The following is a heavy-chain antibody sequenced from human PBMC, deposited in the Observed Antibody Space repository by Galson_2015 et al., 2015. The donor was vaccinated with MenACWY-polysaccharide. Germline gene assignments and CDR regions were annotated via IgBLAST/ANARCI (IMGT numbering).Heavy chain of an antibody. J-gene: IGHJ5*02. Sequence: SLRLSCAASGFTFSYFWMSWVRQAPGKGLEWVANIKEDGSEKYYVDSVKGRFTISRDNAKKSLYLQMNSLRADDTGVYYCARVRVSYYLDLWGQGTLVTVSS. CDR1: GFTFSYFW. D-gene: IGHD1-26*01. V-gene: IGHV3-7*01. CDR2: IKEDGSEK. CDR3: ARVRVSYYLDL.